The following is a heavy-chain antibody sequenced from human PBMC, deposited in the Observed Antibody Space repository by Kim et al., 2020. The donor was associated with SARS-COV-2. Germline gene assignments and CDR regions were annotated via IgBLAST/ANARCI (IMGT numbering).Heavy chain of an antibody. CDR3: ARGAFRTFDY. D-gene: IGHD1-26*01. CDR2: T. J-gene: IGHJ4*02. Sequence: TDYNPSLKRRALISVDTSKNQFSLKLNSVTAADTAVFYCARGAFRTFDYWGQGTLVTVSS. V-gene: IGHV4-31*02.